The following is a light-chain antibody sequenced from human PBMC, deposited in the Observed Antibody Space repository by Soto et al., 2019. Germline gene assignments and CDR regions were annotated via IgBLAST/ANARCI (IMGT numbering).Light chain of an antibody. CDR3: QQLFDSPIT. CDR1: QSISSW. V-gene: IGKV1-5*01. Sequence: DIHMSQSPSALSSSVGDAVTITCRASQSISSWLAWYQQKPGKAPKLLIYDASSLESGVPSRFSGTVSGTEFSLTITSLQPEDFATYYRQQLFDSPITFGQGTRLEIK. J-gene: IGKJ5*01. CDR2: DAS.